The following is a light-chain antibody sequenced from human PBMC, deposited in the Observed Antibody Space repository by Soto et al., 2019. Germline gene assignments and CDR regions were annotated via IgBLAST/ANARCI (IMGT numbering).Light chain of an antibody. J-gene: IGLJ1*01. V-gene: IGLV2-14*01. Sequence: QSALTQPASVSGSPGQSIAISCTGTSSDVGGYKYVSWYQQHPDKAPKLMIYEVSHRPSGVSDRFSGSKSGNTASLSISELQADDEADYYCSSYRSSSTYVFGTGTKVTVL. CDR1: SSDVGGYKY. CDR2: EVS. CDR3: SSYRSSSTYV.